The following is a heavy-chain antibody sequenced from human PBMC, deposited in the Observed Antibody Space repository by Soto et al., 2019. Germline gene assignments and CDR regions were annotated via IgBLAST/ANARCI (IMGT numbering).Heavy chain of an antibody. V-gene: IGHV4-59*01. J-gene: IGHJ3*02. CDR2: IYYSGST. Sequence: PSETLSLTCTVSGGSISSYYWSWIRQPPGKGLEWIGYIYYSGSTNYNPSLKSRVTISVDTSKNQFSLKLSSVTAADTAVYYCARDYRIYYDILTGYSRSHAFDIWGQGTMVTVSS. D-gene: IGHD3-9*01. CDR3: ARDYRIYYDILTGYSRSHAFDI. CDR1: GGSISSYY.